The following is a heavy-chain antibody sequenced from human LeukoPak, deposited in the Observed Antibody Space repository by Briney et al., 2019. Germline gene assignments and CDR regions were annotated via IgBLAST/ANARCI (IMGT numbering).Heavy chain of an antibody. J-gene: IGHJ4*02. Sequence: ASVKVSCKATGYTFTHHGISWVRQAPGQGLEWMGWISCYNGDTHYPQKFQSRVTMSTDTSTTTAYMELTGLRSDDTAVYYCMRDPTNTSGRYAYFDYWGQGTLVTVSS. CDR2: ISCYNGDT. CDR1: GYTFTHHG. V-gene: IGHV1-18*01. D-gene: IGHD6-19*01. CDR3: MRDPTNTSGRYAYFDY.